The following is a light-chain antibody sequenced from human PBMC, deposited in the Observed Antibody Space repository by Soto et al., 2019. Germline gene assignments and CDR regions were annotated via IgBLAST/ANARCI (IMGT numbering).Light chain of an antibody. CDR1: QSISSW. J-gene: IGKJ1*01. CDR3: QQYNSYSQT. Sequence: DIQMTQSPSTLSASVGDRVTITCRASQSISSWLAWYQQKPGKAPKLLIYDASSLESGVPSRFSGSGSGTEFTLTLRRLQPDDVATYYCQQYNSYSQTFGQGTKVEIK. V-gene: IGKV1-5*01. CDR2: DAS.